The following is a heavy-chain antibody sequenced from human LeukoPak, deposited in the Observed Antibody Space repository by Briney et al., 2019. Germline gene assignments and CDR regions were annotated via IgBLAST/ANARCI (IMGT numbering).Heavy chain of an antibody. CDR1: GYTFTSYA. J-gene: IGHJ4*02. Sequence: ASVKVSCKASGYTFTSYAIQWVRQAPGQRLEWMGWINAGNGNTKYSQNFQGRVTITRDTSATTAYMDLSSLRSEDTAMYYCARRLGRSFDYWGQGTLVTVSS. CDR2: INAGNGNT. V-gene: IGHV1-3*01. D-gene: IGHD2-21*01. CDR3: ARRLGRSFDY.